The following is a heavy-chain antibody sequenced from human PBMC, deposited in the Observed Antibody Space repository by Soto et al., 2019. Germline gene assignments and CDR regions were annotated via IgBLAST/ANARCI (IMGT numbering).Heavy chain of an antibody. Sequence: PGESLKISCKGSGYSFTSYWISWVRQMPGKGLERMGRIDPSDSYTNYRPSFQGHVTISADKSISTAYLQWRSLKASDTAMYYCASTSNITMIRGAHYYYGMDVWGQGTTVNVSS. V-gene: IGHV5-10-1*01. CDR1: GYSFTSYW. D-gene: IGHD3-10*01. CDR3: ASTSNITMIRGAHYYYGMDV. J-gene: IGHJ6*01. CDR2: IDPSDSYT.